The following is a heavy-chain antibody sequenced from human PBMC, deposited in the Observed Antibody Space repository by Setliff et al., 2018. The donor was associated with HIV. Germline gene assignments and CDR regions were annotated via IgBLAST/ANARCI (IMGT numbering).Heavy chain of an antibody. V-gene: IGHV4-61*01. CDR3: ARARYIVIRGDAGMDV. CDR1: GDSVSSRSYY. D-gene: IGHD3-10*01. Sequence: SETLSLTCTVSGDSVSSRSYYWSWIRQPPGKGLEWIGEINHRGSTNYNPSLKSRVTVSVDTSKNQFSLKLGSVTAADTAVYYCARARYIVIRGDAGMDVWGPGTTVTVSS. J-gene: IGHJ6*02. CDR2: INHRGST.